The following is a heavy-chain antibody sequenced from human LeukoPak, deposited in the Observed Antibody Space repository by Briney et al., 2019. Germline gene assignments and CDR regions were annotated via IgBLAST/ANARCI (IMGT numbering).Heavy chain of an antibody. CDR1: GGSISSGGYY. V-gene: IGHV4-30-2*01. CDR3: ARTTITKSSSTSFGAFDI. J-gene: IGHJ3*02. CDR2: IYHSGST. D-gene: IGHD2-2*01. Sequence: SETLSLTCTVSGGSISSGGYYWSWIRQPPGKGLEWIGYIYHSGSTYYNPSLKSRVTISVDRSKNQFSLKLSSVTAADTAVYYCARTTITKSSSTSFGAFDIWGQGTMVTVSS.